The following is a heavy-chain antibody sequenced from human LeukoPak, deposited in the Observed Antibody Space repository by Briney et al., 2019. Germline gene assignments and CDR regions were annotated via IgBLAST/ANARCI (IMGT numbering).Heavy chain of an antibody. CDR3: ATASRGHAFDI. D-gene: IGHD3-10*01. J-gene: IGHJ3*02. CDR1: GGTVSSFA. V-gene: IGHV1-69*05. CDR2: FIPILRTP. Sequence: SVTVSCETSGGTVSSFALSWMRQAPGQGPEWMGGFIPILRTPKDAQNFQGRVTITTDESTDTFYMELTGLRVEDTAVYYCATASRGHAFDIWGQGTMVTVS.